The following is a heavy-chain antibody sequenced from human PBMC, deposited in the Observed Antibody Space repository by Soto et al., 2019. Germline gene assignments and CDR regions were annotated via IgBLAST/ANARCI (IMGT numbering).Heavy chain of an antibody. Sequence: RLSCAASLFTFSNYGMHWVRQAPGKELEWVAVISYDGSKKHYADSVKGRFTISRDNSKNTVFLEMIGLGPEDTAVYYCAKSRPIFGVVIDRDYYYGLGVWGQGTTVTVSS. CDR3: AKSRPIFGVVIDRDYYYGLGV. D-gene: IGHD3-3*01. J-gene: IGHJ6*02. V-gene: IGHV3-30*18. CDR2: ISYDGSKK. CDR1: LFTFSNYG.